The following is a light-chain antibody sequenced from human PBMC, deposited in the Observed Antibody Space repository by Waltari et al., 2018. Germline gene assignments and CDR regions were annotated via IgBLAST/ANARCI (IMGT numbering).Light chain of an antibody. J-gene: IGKJ4*01. CDR3: QQYIKWPLT. Sequence: IVMTQSPATLSVSSGERATLSCRASQSVSNNLAWYQQKPGQAPRLLMYGASNRATAIPARFSGSGSGTDFTLTISSLQSEDFAVYYCQQYIKWPLTFGGGTKVEIK. CDR2: GAS. CDR1: QSVSNN. V-gene: IGKV3-15*01.